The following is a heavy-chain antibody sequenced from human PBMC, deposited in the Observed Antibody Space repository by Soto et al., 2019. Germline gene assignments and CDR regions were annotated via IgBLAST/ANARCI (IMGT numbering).Heavy chain of an antibody. D-gene: IGHD6-19*01. J-gene: IGHJ4*02. V-gene: IGHV3-30-3*01. CDR1: GFTFSSYA. CDR2: ISYDGSNK. CDR3: ARASSGWKNYFDY. Sequence: QVQLVESGGGVVQPGRSLRLSCAASGFTFSSYAMHWVRQAPGKGLEWVAVISYDGSNKYYADSVKGRFTISRDNSKNPLYLQMNSLRAEDTAVYYCARASSGWKNYFDYWGQGTLVTVSS.